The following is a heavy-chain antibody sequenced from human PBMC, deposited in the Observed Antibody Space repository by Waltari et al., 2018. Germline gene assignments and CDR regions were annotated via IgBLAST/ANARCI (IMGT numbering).Heavy chain of an antibody. D-gene: IGHD1-26*01. Sequence: QLQLQESGPGLVKPSETLSLTCTVSGGSISSSSYYWGWIRQPPGKGLEWIGSIYYSGSTYYNPSIKSRVTISVDTSKNQVSLKRGSVTAADTAVYYWARWGWELLTPLDPWGQGTLVTVSS. J-gene: IGHJ5*02. V-gene: IGHV4-39*07. CDR2: IYYSGST. CDR1: GGSISSSSYY. CDR3: ARWGWELLTPLDP.